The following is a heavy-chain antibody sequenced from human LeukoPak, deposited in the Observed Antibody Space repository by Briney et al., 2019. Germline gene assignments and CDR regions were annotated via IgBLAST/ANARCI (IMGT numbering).Heavy chain of an antibody. CDR2: ISGSGTST. CDR1: GFTFSSYA. D-gene: IGHD6-13*01. V-gene: IGHV3-23*01. J-gene: IGHJ4*02. CDR3: ARLAAGINY. Sequence: GGSLRLSCAASGFTFSSYALNWVRQAPGKGLEWVSAISGSGTSTYYADSVKGRFTLSRDNSKNTLYLQMNSLRAEDTAVYYCARLAAGINYWGQGTLVTVSS.